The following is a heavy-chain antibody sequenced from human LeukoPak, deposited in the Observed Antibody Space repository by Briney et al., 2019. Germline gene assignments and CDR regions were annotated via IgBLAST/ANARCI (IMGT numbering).Heavy chain of an antibody. CDR2: IIPILGIA. Sequence: ASVKVSCKASGGTFSSYAISWVRQAPGRGLEWMGRIIPILGIANYAQKFQGRVTITADKSTSTAYMELSSLRSEDTAVYYCARIKDYYDSSGYQGDWGQGTLVTVSS. CDR3: ARIKDYYDSSGYQGD. J-gene: IGHJ4*02. V-gene: IGHV1-69*04. CDR1: GGTFSSYA. D-gene: IGHD3-22*01.